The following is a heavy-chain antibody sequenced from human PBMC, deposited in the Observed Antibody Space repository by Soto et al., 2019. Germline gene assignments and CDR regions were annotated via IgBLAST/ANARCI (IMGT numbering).Heavy chain of an antibody. CDR1: GYTFTGYY. Sequence: ASVKVSCKASGYTFTGYYMHWVRQAPGQGLEWMGWINPNSGGTNYAQKFQGWVTMTRDTSISTAYMELSRLRSDDTAVYYCARDGQQLVPGQYYYYYGMDVWGQGTTVTVSS. CDR3: ARDGQQLVPGQYYYYYGMDV. V-gene: IGHV1-2*04. D-gene: IGHD6-13*01. J-gene: IGHJ6*02. CDR2: INPNSGGT.